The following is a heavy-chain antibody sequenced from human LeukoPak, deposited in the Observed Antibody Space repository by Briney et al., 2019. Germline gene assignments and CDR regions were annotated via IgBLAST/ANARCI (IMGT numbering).Heavy chain of an antibody. V-gene: IGHV3-74*01. J-gene: IGHJ4*02. CDR2: IDPDGNT. D-gene: IGHD2/OR15-2a*01. Sequence: GGSLRLSCAASGFTLSNSWMHWVRQAPGKGLVWVSRIDPDGNTDYADSVKGRFTTSRDNAKNTLYLQMNSLRAEDTAVYRCARDVRGPHDFWGQGTLVTVSS. CDR3: ARDVRGPHDF. CDR1: GFTLSNSW.